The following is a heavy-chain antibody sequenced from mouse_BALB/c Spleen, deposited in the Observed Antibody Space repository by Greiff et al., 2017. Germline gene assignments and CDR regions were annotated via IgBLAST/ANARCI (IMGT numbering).Heavy chain of an antibody. CDR2: IYPGSGST. CDR3: TRWGKFYYYGSSPIYYAMDY. Sequence: LQQPGSELVRPGASVKLSCKASGYTFTSYWMHWVKQRPGQGLEWIGNIYPGSGSTNYDEKFKSKATLTVDTSSSTAYMQLSSLTSEDSAVYYCTRWGKFYYYGSSPIYYAMDYWGQGTSVTVSS. CDR1: GYTFTSYW. J-gene: IGHJ4*01. V-gene: IGHV1S22*01. D-gene: IGHD1-1*01.